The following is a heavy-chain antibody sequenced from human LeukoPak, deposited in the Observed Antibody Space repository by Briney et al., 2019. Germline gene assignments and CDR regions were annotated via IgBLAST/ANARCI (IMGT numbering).Heavy chain of an antibody. CDR1: GFTFSSYW. CDR2: INQDGSEK. D-gene: IGHD2-2*01. CDR3: ARGRRVPAAMGNWFDP. V-gene: IGHV3-7*01. Sequence: GESLKISCTASGFTFSSYWMSWVRQAPGKGLEWVANINQDGSEKYYEDSVKGRFTISRDNAKNSLYLQMNSLRAEDTAVYYCARGRRVPAAMGNWFDPWGQGTLVTVSS. J-gene: IGHJ5*02.